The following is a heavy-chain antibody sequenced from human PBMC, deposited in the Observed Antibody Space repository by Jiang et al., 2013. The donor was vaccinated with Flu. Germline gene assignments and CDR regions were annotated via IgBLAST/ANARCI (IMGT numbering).Heavy chain of an antibody. CDR3: AKDISVAGVGLDY. Sequence: GLVQPGRSLRLSCAASGFRFDDYAMHWVRQAPGKGLEWVSGITWNSGTLGYADSVRGRFTISRDNAKESLFLQMDSLRAEDTAVYYCAKDISVAGVGLDYWGQGTLVTVSS. V-gene: IGHV3-9*01. CDR2: ITWNSGTL. CDR1: GFRFDDYA. J-gene: IGHJ4*02. D-gene: IGHD6-19*01.